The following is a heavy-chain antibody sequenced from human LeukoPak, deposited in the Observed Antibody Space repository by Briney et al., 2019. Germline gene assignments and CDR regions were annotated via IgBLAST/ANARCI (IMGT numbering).Heavy chain of an antibody. D-gene: IGHD3-9*01. J-gene: IGHJ6*02. V-gene: IGHV4-34*01. Sequence: SETLSLTCAVYGGSFSGYYWSWIRQPPGKGLEWIGEINHSGSNNYHPSLKSRVTISVDTSKHQFSLKLSSVTAADTAVYYCARDSERYYDILTGYQAPYYYYGMDVWGQGTTVTVSS. CDR3: ARDSERYYDILTGYQAPYYYYGMDV. CDR2: INHSGSN. CDR1: GGSFSGYY.